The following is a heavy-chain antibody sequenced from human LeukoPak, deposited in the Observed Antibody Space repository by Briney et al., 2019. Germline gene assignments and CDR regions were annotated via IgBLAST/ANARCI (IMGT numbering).Heavy chain of an antibody. Sequence: GGSLRLTCAASGFTFSSYYLTWVRQAPGKGLEWVSSISGSETYIHYADSVKGRFTISRDNANSSLYLQLNSLSAEDTAVYYCARGPPIVVVTYGDAFDIWGQGTMVTVSS. CDR3: ARGPPIVVVTYGDAFDI. D-gene: IGHD3-22*01. V-gene: IGHV3-21*01. CDR2: ISGSETYI. J-gene: IGHJ3*02. CDR1: GFTFSSYY.